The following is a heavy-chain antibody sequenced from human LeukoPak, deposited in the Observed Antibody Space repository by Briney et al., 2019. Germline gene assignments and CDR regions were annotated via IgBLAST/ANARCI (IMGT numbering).Heavy chain of an antibody. D-gene: IGHD3-3*01. CDR2: INQRGST. V-gene: IGHV4-34*01. CDR3: ASGCCMYYDFWSGYPRTNWFDS. CDR1: GGSFSGYY. J-gene: IGHJ5*01. Sequence: SETLSLTCALYGGSFSGYYWSGIRHPPGKGGEWMGEINQRGSTNYNPSLKSRVTISVATSKNQFSLKLSSVTAADTPVYCCASGCCMYYDFWSGYPRTNWFDSWGQGTLVTVSS.